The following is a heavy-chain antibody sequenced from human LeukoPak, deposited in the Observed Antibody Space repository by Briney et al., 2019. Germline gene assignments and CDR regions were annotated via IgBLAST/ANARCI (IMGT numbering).Heavy chain of an antibody. CDR2: IRYDGSNK. V-gene: IGHV3-30*02. Sequence: GGSLRLSCAASGFTFSSYGMHWVRQAPGKGLEWVAFIRYDGSNKYYADSVKGRFTISRDNSKNTLYLQMNSLRAEDTAVYYCAKEFADILTGYYHYYMDVWGKGTTVTISS. CDR1: GFTFSSYG. CDR3: AKEFADILTGYYHYYMDV. J-gene: IGHJ6*03. D-gene: IGHD3-9*01.